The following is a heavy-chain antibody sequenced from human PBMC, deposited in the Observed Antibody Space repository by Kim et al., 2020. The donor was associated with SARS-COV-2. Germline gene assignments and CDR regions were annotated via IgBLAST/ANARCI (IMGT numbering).Heavy chain of an antibody. CDR1: GGTFSSYA. CDR3: ARGSQYYDILTGYSNSPYYGMDV. Sequence: SVKVSCKASGGTFSSYAISWVRQAPGQGLEWMGGIIPIFGTANYAQKFQGRVTITADESTSTAYMELSSLRSEDTAVYYCARGSQYYDILTGYSNSPYYGMDVWGKETTVTVSS. J-gene: IGHJ6*04. V-gene: IGHV1-69*13. D-gene: IGHD3-9*01. CDR2: IIPIFGTA.